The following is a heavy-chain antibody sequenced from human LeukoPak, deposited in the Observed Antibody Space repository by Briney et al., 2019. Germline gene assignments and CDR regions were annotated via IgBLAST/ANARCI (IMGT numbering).Heavy chain of an antibody. CDR3: AKDLDYV. Sequence: GGSLRFSCAASGFTFDDYAMHWVRQAPGKGLVWFSGISWNSGSIGYADSVKGRFTISRDNAKNSLYLQMNSLRAEDTALYYCAKDLDYVWGQGTLVTVSS. CDR1: GFTFDDYA. V-gene: IGHV3-9*01. CDR2: ISWNSGSI. D-gene: IGHD4-17*01. J-gene: IGHJ4*02.